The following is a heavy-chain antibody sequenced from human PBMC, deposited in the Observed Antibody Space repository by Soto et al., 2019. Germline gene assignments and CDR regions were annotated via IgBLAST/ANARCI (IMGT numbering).Heavy chain of an antibody. J-gene: IGHJ6*02. CDR2: IGSSGGYI. CDR3: ARDKEACPHEGRFEMED. V-gene: IGHV3-21*01. CDR1: GFIFSDFS. Sequence: PEGSLRLSCAVSGFIFSDFSMNWVRQAPGKGLEWVASIGSSGGYIFYADSVKGRFTISRDNAKKSLDLQINSLRAEDTAVYYCARDKEACPHEGRFEMEDWGQGATVTVSS.